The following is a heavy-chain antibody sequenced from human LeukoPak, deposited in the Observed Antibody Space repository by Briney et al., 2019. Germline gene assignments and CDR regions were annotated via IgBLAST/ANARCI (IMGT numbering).Heavy chain of an antibody. J-gene: IGHJ4*02. V-gene: IGHV1-46*01. CDR2: INPSGGST. CDR3: ARAAPEHYFDY. Sequence: GASVKVSCKASGCTFTSYYMHWVRQAPGQGLEWMGIINPSGGSTSYAQKFQGRVTMTRDTSTSTVYMELSSLRSEDTAVYYCARAAPEHYFDYWGQGTLVTVSS. CDR1: GCTFTSYY.